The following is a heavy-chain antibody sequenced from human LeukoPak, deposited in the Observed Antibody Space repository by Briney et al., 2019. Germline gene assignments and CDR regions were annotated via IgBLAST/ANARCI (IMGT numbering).Heavy chain of an antibody. Sequence: ASVKVSCKASGHTSTTYAIHWVRQAPGQGLEWMGWINAGNGNTKYSQKFQGRVTITRDTSASTAYMELRSLRSEDTAVYYCARTDCSSTSCYHYNNWFDPWGQGTLVTVSS. D-gene: IGHD2-2*01. J-gene: IGHJ5*02. CDR3: ARTDCSSTSCYHYNNWFDP. CDR1: GHTSTTYA. V-gene: IGHV1-3*01. CDR2: INAGNGNT.